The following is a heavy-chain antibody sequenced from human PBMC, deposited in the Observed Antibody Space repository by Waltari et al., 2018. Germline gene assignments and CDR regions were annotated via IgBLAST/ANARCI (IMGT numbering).Heavy chain of an antibody. Sequence: QLQLQESGQGLVKPSETLSLTCTVSGGSISSSSYYWGWIRQPPGKGLEWIGSIYYSGSTYYNPSLKSRVTISVDTSKNQFSLKLSSVTAADTAVYYCARVAVVPAAHYYMDVWGKGTTVTISS. V-gene: IGHV4-39*07. CDR2: IYYSGST. CDR3: ARVAVVPAAHYYMDV. CDR1: GGSISSSSYY. J-gene: IGHJ6*03. D-gene: IGHD2-2*01.